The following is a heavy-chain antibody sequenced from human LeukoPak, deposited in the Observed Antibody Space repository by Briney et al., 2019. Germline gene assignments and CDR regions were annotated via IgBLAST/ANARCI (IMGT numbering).Heavy chain of an antibody. CDR3: ARDINARVLSWLGNWFDP. J-gene: IGHJ5*02. D-gene: IGHD2-15*01. V-gene: IGHV3-21*01. CDR2: ISSSSSYI. CDR1: GFTFSSYS. Sequence: GGSLRLSCAASGFTFSSYSMNWVRQAPGKGLEWVSSISSSSSYIYYADSVKGRFTISRDNAKNSLYLQMNSLRAEDTAVYYCARDINARVLSWLGNWFDPWGQGALVTVSS.